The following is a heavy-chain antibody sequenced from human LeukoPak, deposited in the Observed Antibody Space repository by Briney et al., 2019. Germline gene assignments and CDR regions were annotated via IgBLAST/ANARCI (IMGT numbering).Heavy chain of an antibody. V-gene: IGHV4-59*01. CDR2: IYYSGST. Sequence: KASETLSLTCTVSGGSISSYYWSWIRQPPGKGLEWIGYIYYSGSTNYNPSLKSRVTISVDTSKNQFSLKLSSVTAADTAVYYCARGGKGAWLPDYWGQGTLVTVSS. D-gene: IGHD3-9*01. J-gene: IGHJ4*02. CDR3: ARGGKGAWLPDY. CDR1: GGSISSYY.